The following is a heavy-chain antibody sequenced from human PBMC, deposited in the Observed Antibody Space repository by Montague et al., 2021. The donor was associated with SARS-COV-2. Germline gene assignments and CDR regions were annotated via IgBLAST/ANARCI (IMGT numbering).Heavy chain of an antibody. Sequence: SETLSLTCTVSGGSIGNGGYYWGWIRQPPGEGLEWIGSISYSGTTYYKPSLNSRVTISVDTSKNQFSLKLSSVTAADTAVYYCAGLRATGTRRGYSDCWGQGTLVTVSS. J-gene: IGHJ4*02. CDR1: GGSIGNGGYY. CDR3: AGLRATGTRRGYSDC. CDR2: ISYSGTT. V-gene: IGHV4-39*01. D-gene: IGHD1-1*01.